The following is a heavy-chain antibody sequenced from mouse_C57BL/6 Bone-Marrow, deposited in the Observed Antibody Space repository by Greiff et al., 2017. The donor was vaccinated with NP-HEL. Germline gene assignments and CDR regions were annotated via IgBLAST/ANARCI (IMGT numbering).Heavy chain of an antibody. CDR1: GYTFTSYW. CDR2: IDPSDSYT. Sequence: QVQLQQPGAELVMPGASVKLSCKASGYTFTSYWMHWVKQRPGQGLEWIGEIDPSDSYTNYNQKFKGKSTLTVDKSSSTAYMQLSSLTSEDSAVYYCARVGDGSRSPPYFDYWGQGTTLTVSS. D-gene: IGHD2-3*01. J-gene: IGHJ2*01. V-gene: IGHV1-69*01. CDR3: ARVGDGSRSPPYFDY.